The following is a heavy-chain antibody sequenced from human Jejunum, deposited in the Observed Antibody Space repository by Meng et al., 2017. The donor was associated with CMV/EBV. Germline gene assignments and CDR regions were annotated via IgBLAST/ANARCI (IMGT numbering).Heavy chain of an antibody. CDR2: ITSSSTYI. V-gene: IGHV3-21*01. Sequence: CAASGFAFGTYTMNWVRQAPGKGLEWVSSITSSSTYIYYADSAKGRFTISRDNAKNSLYLQMNSLRADDTAVYYCARDYRRGDGSGWGQGTLVTVSS. D-gene: IGHD2-21*02. J-gene: IGHJ4*02. CDR1: GFAFGTYT. CDR3: ARDYRRGDGSG.